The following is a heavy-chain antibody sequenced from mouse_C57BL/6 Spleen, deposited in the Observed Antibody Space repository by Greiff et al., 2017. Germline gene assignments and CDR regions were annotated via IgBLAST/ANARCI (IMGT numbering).Heavy chain of an antibody. D-gene: IGHD1-2*01. V-gene: IGHV1-82*01. Sequence: VQLQQSGPELVKPGASVKISCKASGYAFSSSWMNWVKQRPGKGLEWIGRIYPGDGDTNYNGKFKGKATLTVDKSSSTAYMQLSSLTSEDSAVYFCAGHYVYAMDYWGQGTSVTASS. J-gene: IGHJ4*01. CDR3: AGHYVYAMDY. CDR2: IYPGDGDT. CDR1: GYAFSSSW.